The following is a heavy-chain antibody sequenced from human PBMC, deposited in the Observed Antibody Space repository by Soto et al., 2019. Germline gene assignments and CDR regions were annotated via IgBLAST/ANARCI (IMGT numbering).Heavy chain of an antibody. J-gene: IGHJ4*02. Sequence: GGALRVSCASSGFTFTGYVVGWVRQAPGKGLEWVAAISGGGGSTYYAASVKGRFTIPRDNSMSTLSLQMNSLRAEDTAVYYCAKTYYYDSSGYYFEKYYFDYWGQGTLVTV. CDR2: ISGGGGST. D-gene: IGHD3-22*01. CDR3: AKTYYYDSSGYYFEKYYFDY. CDR1: GFTFTGYV. V-gene: IGHV3-23*01.